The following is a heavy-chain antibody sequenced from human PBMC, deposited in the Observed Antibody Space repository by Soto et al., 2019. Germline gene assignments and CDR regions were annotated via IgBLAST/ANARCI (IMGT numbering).Heavy chain of an antibody. Sequence: VQLVASGGGLIQPGGSLRLSCAASGFAVNSDYMSWVRQAPGKGLEWVSVIYGGGATHYSDSVKGRFTISRDNSKNTLFLQMNSLRVEDTAVYYCVRTSSYWGQGTRVIVSS. J-gene: IGHJ4*02. CDR1: GFAVNSDY. CDR2: IYGGGAT. V-gene: IGHV3-53*01. CDR3: VRTSSY. D-gene: IGHD2-2*01.